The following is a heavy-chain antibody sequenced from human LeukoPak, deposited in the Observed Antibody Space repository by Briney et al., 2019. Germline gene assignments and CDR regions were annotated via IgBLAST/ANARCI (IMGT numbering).Heavy chain of an antibody. CDR3: ARDFPRSHYYYGMDV. CDR1: GFTVSSNY. Sequence: GGSLRLSCAASGFTVSSNYMSWARQAPGKGLEWVSVIYGSGSTYYADSVKGRFTISRDNSKNTLYLQMNSLRAGDTAVYYCARDFPRSHYYYGMDVWGQGTTVTVSS. CDR2: IYGSGST. V-gene: IGHV3-53*01. J-gene: IGHJ6*02.